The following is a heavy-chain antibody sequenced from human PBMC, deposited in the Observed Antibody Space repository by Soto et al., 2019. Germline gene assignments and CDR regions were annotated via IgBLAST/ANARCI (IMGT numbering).Heavy chain of an antibody. J-gene: IGHJ5*02. CDR2: IYYSGST. V-gene: IGHV4-59*01. Sequence: QVQLQESGPGLVKPSETLSLTCTVSGGSISSYYWSWIRQPPGKGLEWIGYIYYSGSTNYNPSLKSRVTISVDTSKNQFSLKLSSVTAADTAVYYCARDESSSWSRWFDPWGQGTLVTVSS. D-gene: IGHD6-13*01. CDR1: GGSISSYY. CDR3: ARDESSSWSRWFDP.